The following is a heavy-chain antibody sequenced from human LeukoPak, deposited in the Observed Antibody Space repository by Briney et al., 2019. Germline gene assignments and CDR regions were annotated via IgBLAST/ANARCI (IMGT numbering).Heavy chain of an antibody. CDR3: ARLNFDWLSLDS. Sequence: GGSLRLSCEASGFTFSNYWMHWVRQAPGKGLVWVSCIKSDGTIKRYADSVKGRFTISRDNGNTLYLQMNSLRVEDTAVYYCARLNFDWLSLDSWGQGALVTVSS. CDR1: GFTFSNYW. V-gene: IGHV3-74*01. J-gene: IGHJ4*02. CDR2: IKSDGTIK. D-gene: IGHD3-9*01.